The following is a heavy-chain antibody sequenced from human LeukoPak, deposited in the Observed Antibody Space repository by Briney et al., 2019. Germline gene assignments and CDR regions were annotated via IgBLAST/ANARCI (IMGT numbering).Heavy chain of an antibody. Sequence: ASVKVSCKASGYTFTSYGISWVRQAPGQGLEWMGWISAYNGNTNYAQKLQGRVTMTTDTSTSTAYMELRSLRSDDTAVYYCAREIQNYYDSSPHDAFDIWGQGTMVTVSS. CDR2: ISAYNGNT. J-gene: IGHJ3*02. CDR1: GYTFTSYG. D-gene: IGHD3-22*01. V-gene: IGHV1-18*01. CDR3: AREIQNYYDSSPHDAFDI.